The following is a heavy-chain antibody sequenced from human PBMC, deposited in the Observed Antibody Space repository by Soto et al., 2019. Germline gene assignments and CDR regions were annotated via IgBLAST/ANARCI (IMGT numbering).Heavy chain of an antibody. CDR3: ATWGRCGWYVAH. CDR2: IYYTGSA. Sequence: SETLSLTCTVSGGSISSGSYYWNWMRQRPGKSLEWIGYIYYTGSADYNPSRESRLTISVDTLKNQYSLKMTSVTAADTAGYYCATWGRCGWYVAHWGQGTRVTVSS. V-gene: IGHV4-31*03. D-gene: IGHD6-19*01. J-gene: IGHJ5*02. CDR1: GGSISSGSYY.